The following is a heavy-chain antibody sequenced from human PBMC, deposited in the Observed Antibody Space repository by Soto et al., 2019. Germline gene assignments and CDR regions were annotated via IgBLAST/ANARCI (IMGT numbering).Heavy chain of an antibody. J-gene: IGHJ6*03. V-gene: IGHV1-18*01. CDR3: ARYSGYXPYYYYMDV. D-gene: IGHD5-12*01. CDR2: ISAYNGNT. CDR1: GYTFTSYG. Sequence: ASVKVSCKASGYTFTSYGISWVRQAPGQGLEWMGWISAYNGNTNYAQKLQGRVTMTTDTSTSTAYMELRSLRSDDTAVYYCARYSGYXPYYYYMDVWGKGTTVTVSS.